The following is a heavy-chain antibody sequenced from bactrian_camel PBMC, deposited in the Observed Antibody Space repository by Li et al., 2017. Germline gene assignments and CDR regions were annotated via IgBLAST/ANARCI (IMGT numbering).Heavy chain of an antibody. J-gene: IGHJ4*01. CDR1: RYTFSAYC. Sequence: HVQLVESGGGSVQAGGSLRLSCDASRYTFSAYCMGWFRQAPGKEREEVAHIDNDGTTNYAHSVKGRFTVSKDSDQNIMYLQMNNLKPEDAGLYRCVAESLCAWLGTTEGYFGQGTQVTVS. V-gene: IGHV3S53*01. D-gene: IGHD3*01. CDR2: IDNDGTT.